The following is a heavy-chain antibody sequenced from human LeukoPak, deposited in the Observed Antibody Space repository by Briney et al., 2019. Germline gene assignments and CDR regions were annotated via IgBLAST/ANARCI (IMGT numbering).Heavy chain of an antibody. Sequence: GGSLRLSCAASGFTFSSYEMNWVRQAPGKGLEWVSYISSSGSTIYYADSVKGRFTISRDNAKNSLYLQMNSLRTEDTAVYYCVELGITMIGGVWGKGTTVTISS. CDR3: VELGITMIGGV. J-gene: IGHJ6*04. V-gene: IGHV3-48*03. CDR2: ISSSGSTI. CDR1: GFTFSSYE. D-gene: IGHD3-10*02.